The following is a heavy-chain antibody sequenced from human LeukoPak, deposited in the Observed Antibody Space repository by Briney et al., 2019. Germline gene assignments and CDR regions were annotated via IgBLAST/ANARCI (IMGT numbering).Heavy chain of an antibody. Sequence: PGGSLRLSCAASGFTFSSYWMHWVRQAPGKGLVWVSRINSDGSSTSYADSVKGRFTISRDNAKNTLYLQMNSLRAEDTAVYYCARGTNSGYSGYEPFDYWGQGTLVTVSS. CDR1: GFTFSSYW. CDR3: ARGTNSGYSGYEPFDY. D-gene: IGHD5-12*01. CDR2: INSDGSST. J-gene: IGHJ4*02. V-gene: IGHV3-74*01.